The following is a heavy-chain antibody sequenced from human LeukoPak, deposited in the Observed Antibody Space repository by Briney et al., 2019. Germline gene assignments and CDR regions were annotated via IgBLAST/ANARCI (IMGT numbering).Heavy chain of an antibody. Sequence: SETLSLTCTVSGGSISSSSYYWGWIRQPPGKGLEWIGSIYYSGSTYYNPSLKSRVTISVDTSKNQFSLKLSSVTAADTAVYYCASTGGGYSYGLFDYWGQGTLVTVSS. CDR3: ASTGGGYSYGLFDY. CDR2: IYYSGST. V-gene: IGHV4-39*01. J-gene: IGHJ4*02. D-gene: IGHD5-18*01. CDR1: GGSISSSSYY.